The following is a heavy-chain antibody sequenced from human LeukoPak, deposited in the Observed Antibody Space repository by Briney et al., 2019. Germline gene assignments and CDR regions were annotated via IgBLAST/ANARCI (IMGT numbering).Heavy chain of an antibody. V-gene: IGHV3-33*01. J-gene: IGHJ4*02. D-gene: IGHD6-19*01. CDR2: LVYDARS. CDR1: GFPFSSYG. Sequence: HPGTSLRLSCAASGFPFSSYGMHWVRQAPGKGLEWVARLVYDARSDYANSVKGRFSISRDDSKNTLFLDMSNLRVEDTALYYCARDLSAAFDFWGQGVLVTVSS. CDR3: ARDLSAAFDF.